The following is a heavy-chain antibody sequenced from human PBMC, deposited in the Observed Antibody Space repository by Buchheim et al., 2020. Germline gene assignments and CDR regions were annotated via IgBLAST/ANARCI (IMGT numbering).Heavy chain of an antibody. CDR1: GYTFTGYY. CDR3: ARDLGITIFVGDRKNWFDP. CDR2: INPNSGGT. V-gene: IGHV1-2*06. D-gene: IGHD3-3*01. Sequence: QVQLVQSGAEVKKPGASVKVSCKASGYTFTGYYMHWVRQAPGQGLEWMGRINPNSGGTNYEQKFQGRVTMTRDTSISTAYMELSRLRSDDTAVDYCARDLGITIFVGDRKNWFDPWGQGTL. J-gene: IGHJ5*02.